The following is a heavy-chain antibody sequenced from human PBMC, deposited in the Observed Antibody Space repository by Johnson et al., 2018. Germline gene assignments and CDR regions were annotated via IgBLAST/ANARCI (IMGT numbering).Heavy chain of an antibody. CDR2: IIPMLGTT. Sequence: QVQLVQSGAEVKKPGSSVKVSCKASGGTFSSSGISWVRQAPGQGLEWMGGIIPMLGTTNYAQKFQDRVTITADESTTTAYLELSSLRSEDTAVYYCDRDLVGHTNYYGMDVWGQGTTVTVSS. D-gene: IGHD1-26*01. J-gene: IGHJ6*02. V-gene: IGHV1-69*01. CDR1: GGTFSSSG. CDR3: DRDLVGHTNYYGMDV.